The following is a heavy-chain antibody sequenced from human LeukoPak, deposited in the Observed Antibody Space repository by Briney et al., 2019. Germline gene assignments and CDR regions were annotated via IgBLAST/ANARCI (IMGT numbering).Heavy chain of an antibody. Sequence: GGSLRLSCAASGFTFSSYNMNWVRQAPGKGLEWVSSISSSSSYIYYADSVKGRFTISRDNAKNSLYLQMNSLRAEDTAVYYCARDFAGRYYYYYGMDVWGQGTTVTVSS. CDR3: ARDFAGRYYYYYGMDV. J-gene: IGHJ6*02. V-gene: IGHV3-21*01. CDR1: GFTFSSYN. CDR2: ISSSSSYI. D-gene: IGHD6-13*01.